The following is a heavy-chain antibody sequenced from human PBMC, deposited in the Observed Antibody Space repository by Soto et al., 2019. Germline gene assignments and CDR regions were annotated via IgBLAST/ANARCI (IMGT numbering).Heavy chain of an antibody. CDR2: IYYSGST. CDR3: ARAEFDIVARDPYYFDY. D-gene: IGHD5-12*01. J-gene: IGHJ4*02. Sequence: QVQLQESGPGLVKPSETLSLTCTVSGGSISSYYWSWIRQPPGKGLEWIGYIYYSGSTNYNPSLKSRVTISVDTSKNQFSLKLSSVTAADTAVYYCARAEFDIVARDPYYFDYWGQGTLVTVSS. V-gene: IGHV4-59*01. CDR1: GGSISSYY.